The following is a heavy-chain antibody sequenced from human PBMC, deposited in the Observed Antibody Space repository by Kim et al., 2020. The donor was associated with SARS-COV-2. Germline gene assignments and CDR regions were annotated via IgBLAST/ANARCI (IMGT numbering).Heavy chain of an antibody. V-gene: IGHV4-59*01. Sequence: SETLSLTCTVSGGSISSYYWSWIRQPPGKGLEWIGYIYYSGSTNYNPSLKSRVTISVDTSKNQFSLKLSSVTAADTAVYYCARSDTAMAQFDYWGQGTLVTVSS. J-gene: IGHJ4*02. CDR3: ARSDTAMAQFDY. D-gene: IGHD5-18*01. CDR1: GGSISSYY. CDR2: IYYSGST.